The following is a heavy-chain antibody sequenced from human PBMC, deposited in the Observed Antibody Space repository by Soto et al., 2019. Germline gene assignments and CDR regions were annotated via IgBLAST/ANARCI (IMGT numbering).Heavy chain of an antibody. V-gene: IGHV3-9*01. CDR3: AKDRYQWLVAGWYFDL. D-gene: IGHD6-19*01. J-gene: IGHJ2*01. CDR2: ISWNSGSI. CDR1: GFTFDDYA. Sequence: EVQLVESGGGLVQPGRSLRLSCAASGFTFDDYAMHWVRQAPGKGLEWVSGISWNSGSIGYADSVKGRFTISRDNAKNSLYLQMNSLRAEDTALYCCAKDRYQWLVAGWYFDLWGRGTLVTVSS.